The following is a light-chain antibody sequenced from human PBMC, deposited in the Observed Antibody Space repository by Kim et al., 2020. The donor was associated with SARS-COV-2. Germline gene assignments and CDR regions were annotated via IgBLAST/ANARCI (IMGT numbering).Light chain of an antibody. J-gene: IGKJ2*01. Sequence: DIQMTRSPSSLSASVGDRVTITCRASQSISSYLNWYQQKPGKAPKLLIYAASSLQSGVPSRFSGSGSGTDFTLTISSLQPEDFATYFCQQSYSTLGTFGQGTKLEI. V-gene: IGKV1-39*01. CDR3: QQSYSTLGT. CDR1: QSISSY. CDR2: AAS.